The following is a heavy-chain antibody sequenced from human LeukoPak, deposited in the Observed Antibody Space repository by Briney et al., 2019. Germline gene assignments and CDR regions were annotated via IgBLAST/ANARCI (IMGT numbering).Heavy chain of an antibody. CDR3: AKEAGYCSSISCSQFDY. CDR1: GFTFSSYA. D-gene: IGHD2-2*01. CDR2: ISAGGGST. Sequence: GGSLRLSCAASGFTFSSYAMSWDRQAPGKGLEWVSAISAGGGSTYYADSVKGRFTISRDNSKNTLYLQMISLRAEDTAVYYCAKEAGYCSSISCSQFDYWGQGTLVTVSS. V-gene: IGHV3-23*01. J-gene: IGHJ4*02.